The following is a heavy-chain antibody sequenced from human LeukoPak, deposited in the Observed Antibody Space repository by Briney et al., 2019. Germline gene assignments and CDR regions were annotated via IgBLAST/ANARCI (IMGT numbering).Heavy chain of an antibody. CDR1: GFSLSTSGVG. V-gene: IGHV4-39*01. CDR3: ARHARMYSSGWYPYYFDY. Sequence: SGPTLVNPTQTLTLTCTFSGFSLSTSGVGVGWIRQPPGKGLEWIGSIYYSGSTYYNPSLKSRVTISVDTSKNQFSLKLSSVTAADTAVYYCARHARMYSSGWYPYYFDYWGQGTLVTVSS. CDR2: IYYSGST. D-gene: IGHD6-19*01. J-gene: IGHJ4*02.